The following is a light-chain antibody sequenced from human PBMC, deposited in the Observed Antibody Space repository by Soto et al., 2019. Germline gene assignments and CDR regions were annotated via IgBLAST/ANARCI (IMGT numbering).Light chain of an antibody. Sequence: EIVMTQSPPTLSVSPGERATLSCRSSQSVSSNLAWYQQKPGQSPRLLIYGASTRATGIPARLSGSRSGSEFTLTISSLQSEAFAVYYCEEYNNWPPWTFGQGTGVAIK. V-gene: IGKV3-15*01. J-gene: IGKJ1*01. CDR1: QSVSSN. CDR3: EEYNNWPPWT. CDR2: GAS.